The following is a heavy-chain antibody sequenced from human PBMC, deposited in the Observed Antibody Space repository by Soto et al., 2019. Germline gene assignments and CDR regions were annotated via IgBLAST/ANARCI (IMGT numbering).Heavy chain of an antibody. CDR3: ARDCSGGSCYSSLDAFDI. CDR1: GGSISSYY. Sequence: PSETLSLTCTVSGGSISSYYWSWIRQPPGKGLEWIGYIYYSGSTNYNPSLKSRVTISVDTSKNQFSLQLNSVTPEDTAVYYCARDCSGGSCYSSLDAFDIWGQGTMVTVSS. J-gene: IGHJ3*02. CDR2: IYYSGST. D-gene: IGHD2-15*01. V-gene: IGHV4-59*12.